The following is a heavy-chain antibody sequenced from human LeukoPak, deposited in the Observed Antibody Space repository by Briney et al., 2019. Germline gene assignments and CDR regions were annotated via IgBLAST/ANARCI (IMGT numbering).Heavy chain of an antibody. J-gene: IGHJ4*02. V-gene: IGHV3-23*01. CDR1: GFTFNYFA. CDR2: TSGSGGST. Sequence: GGSLRLSCAASGFTFNYFAMSWVRQAPGKGLEWVSATSGSGGSTYYADSVKGRFTIPRDNSKNTLYLQMNSLRADDTALYYCAKRGSYDFWSGCYYDYWGRGTPVTVSS. CDR3: AKRGSYDFWSGCYYDY. D-gene: IGHD3-3*01.